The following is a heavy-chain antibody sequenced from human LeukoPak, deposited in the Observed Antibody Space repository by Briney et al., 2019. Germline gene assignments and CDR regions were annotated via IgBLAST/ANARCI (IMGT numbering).Heavy chain of an antibody. CDR2: IYTSGST. CDR3: ARDYSKGWFDP. J-gene: IGHJ5*02. CDR1: GGSISSYY. V-gene: IGHV4-4*09. D-gene: IGHD4-11*01. Sequence: KPSETLSLTCTVSGGSISSYYWSWIRQPPGKGLEWIGYIYTSGSTNYNPSLKSRVTISVDTSKNQFSLKLSSVTAVDTAVYYCARDYSKGWFDPWGQGTLVTDSS.